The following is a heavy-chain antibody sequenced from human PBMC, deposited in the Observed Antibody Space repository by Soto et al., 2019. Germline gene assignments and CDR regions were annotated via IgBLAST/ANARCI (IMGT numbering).Heavy chain of an antibody. J-gene: IGHJ5*02. CDR2: IKTDGSST. V-gene: IGHV3-74*01. CDR1: GFTFSSNW. D-gene: IGHD2-2*01. Sequence: PGGSLRLSCAASGFTFSSNWMHWVRQAPGKGLVWVSRIKTDGSSTTYADSVKGRFTISRDNAKNSLYLQMNSLRAEDTAVYYCARDVVVVPAAIHWFDPWGQGTLVTVSS. CDR3: ARDVVVVPAAIHWFDP.